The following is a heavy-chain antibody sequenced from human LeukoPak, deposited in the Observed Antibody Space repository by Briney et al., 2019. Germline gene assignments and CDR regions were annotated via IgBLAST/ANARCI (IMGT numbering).Heavy chain of an antibody. CDR3: ARVVAAAGKNWFDP. V-gene: IGHV3-21*01. CDR2: ISSSSSYI. J-gene: IGHJ5*02. CDR1: GFTFSSYS. D-gene: IGHD6-13*01. Sequence: GGSLSLSCAASGFTFSSYSMNWVRQAPGKGLEWVSSISSSSSYIYYADSVKGRFTISRDNAKNSLYLQMNSLRAEDTAVYYCARVVAAAGKNWFDPWGQGTLVTVSS.